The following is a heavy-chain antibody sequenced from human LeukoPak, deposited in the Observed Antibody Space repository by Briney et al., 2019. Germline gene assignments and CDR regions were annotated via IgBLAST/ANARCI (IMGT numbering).Heavy chain of an antibody. V-gene: IGHV3-23*01. CDR2: ISTTVGNT. Sequence: QPGGSLRLSCAASGFTFSTSAMSWVRQAPGKGLEWVSSISTTVGNTYYADSVKGRFTISRDNSNNTLYLQMNSLTVEDTAVYYCAKDLVSHPHFDYWGQGTLVTVSS. CDR1: GFTFSTSA. J-gene: IGHJ4*02. CDR3: AKDLVSHPHFDY. D-gene: IGHD3-16*01.